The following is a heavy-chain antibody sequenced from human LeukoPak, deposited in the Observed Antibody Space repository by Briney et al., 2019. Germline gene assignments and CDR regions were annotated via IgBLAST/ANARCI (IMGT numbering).Heavy chain of an antibody. CDR2: MNPNSGNT. D-gene: IGHD3-3*01. CDR3: ARGGEPYYDFWSGPWDGMDV. J-gene: IGHJ6*02. Sequence: ASVNVSCKASGYTFTSYDINWVRQATGQGLEWMGWMNPNSGNTGYAQKFQGRVTMTRNTSISTAYMELSSMRPEDTAVYYCARGGEPYYDFWSGPWDGMDVWGQGTTVTVSS. CDR1: GYTFTSYD. V-gene: IGHV1-8*01.